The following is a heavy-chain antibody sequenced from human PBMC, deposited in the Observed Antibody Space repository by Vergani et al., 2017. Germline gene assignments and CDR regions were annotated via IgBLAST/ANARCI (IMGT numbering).Heavy chain of an antibody. D-gene: IGHD2-2*01. V-gene: IGHV1-46*01. CDR3: ARSPPESYYCSSTSCYYRYYGMDV. J-gene: IGHJ6*02. CDR2: INPSGGST. CDR1: GYTFTSYY. Sequence: QVQLVQSGAEVKKPGASVKVSCKASGYTFTSYYMHWVRQAPGQGLEWMGIINPSGGSTSYAQKFQGRVTMTRDTSTSTVYMELSSLRSEDTAVYYCARSPPESYYCSSTSCYYRYYGMDVWGQGTTVTVSS.